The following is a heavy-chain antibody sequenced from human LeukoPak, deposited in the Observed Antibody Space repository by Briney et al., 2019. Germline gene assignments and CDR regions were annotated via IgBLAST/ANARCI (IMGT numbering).Heavy chain of an antibody. D-gene: IGHD3-22*01. V-gene: IGHV4-31*03. CDR1: GGSISSGGYY. CDR2: IYYSGST. J-gene: IGHJ4*02. Sequence: SQTLSLTCTVSGGSISSGGYYWSWIRQHPGKGLEWIGYIYYSGSTYYNPSLKSRVTISVDTSKNQFSLKLSPVTAADTAVYYCARYYDSSGYYRYFDYWGQGTLVTVSS. CDR3: ARYYDSSGYYRYFDY.